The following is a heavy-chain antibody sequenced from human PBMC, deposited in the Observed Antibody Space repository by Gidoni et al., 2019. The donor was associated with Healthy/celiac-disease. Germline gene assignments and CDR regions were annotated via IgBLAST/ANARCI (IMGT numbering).Heavy chain of an antibody. V-gene: IGHV1-2*02. J-gene: IGHJ4*02. CDR2: INPNSGGT. CDR1: GDTFTGYY. Sequence: QVQLVQSGAEVKKPGASVKVSCKASGDTFTGYYMPWVRQAPGQGLEWMGWINPNSGGTNYAQKFQGRVTMTSDTSISTAYMELSRLRSDDTAVYYCARATTFGVVIMGYWGQGTLVTVSS. D-gene: IGHD3-3*01. CDR3: ARATTFGVVIMGY.